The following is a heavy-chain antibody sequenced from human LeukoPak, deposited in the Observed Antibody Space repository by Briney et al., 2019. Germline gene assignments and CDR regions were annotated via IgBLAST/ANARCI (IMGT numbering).Heavy chain of an antibody. CDR3: ARGLTTPHYYYYGMDV. CDR2: ISAYNGNT. V-gene: IGHV1-18*01. Sequence: ASVEVSCKASGYTFTSYGISWVRQAPGQGLEWMGWISAYNGNTNYAQKLQGRVTMTTDTSTSTAYMELRSLRSDDTAVYYCARGLTTPHYYYYGMDVWGQGTTVTVSS. J-gene: IGHJ6*02. CDR1: GYTFTSYG. D-gene: IGHD4-11*01.